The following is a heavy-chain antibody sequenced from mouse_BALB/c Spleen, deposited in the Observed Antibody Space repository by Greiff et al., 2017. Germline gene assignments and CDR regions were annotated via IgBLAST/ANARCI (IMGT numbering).Heavy chain of an antibody. CDR1: GFTFSSYG. Sequence: EVQVVESGGGLVQPGGSLKLSCAASGFTFSSYGMSWVRQTPDKRLELVATINSNGGSTYYPDSVKGRFTISRDNAKNTLYLQMSSLKSEDTAMYYCDEVRRDWFAYWGQGTLVTVSA. V-gene: IGHV5-6-3*01. J-gene: IGHJ3*01. CDR2: INSNGGST. CDR3: DEVRRDWFAY. D-gene: IGHD1-2*01.